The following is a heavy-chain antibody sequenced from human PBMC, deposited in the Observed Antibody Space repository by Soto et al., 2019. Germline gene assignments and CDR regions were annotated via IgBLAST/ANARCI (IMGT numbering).Heavy chain of an antibody. D-gene: IGHD3-3*01. CDR2: INSDGSST. CDR1: GFTFSSYW. V-gene: IGHV3-74*01. Sequence: PGGSLRLSCAASGFTFSSYWMHWVRQAPGKGLVWVSHINSDGSSTTYADSVKGRFTISRDNAKNTLYLQMNSLRAEDTAVYYCARGYDFWSGYYYPYGMDVWGQGTTVTVSS. CDR3: ARGYDFWSGYYYPYGMDV. J-gene: IGHJ6*02.